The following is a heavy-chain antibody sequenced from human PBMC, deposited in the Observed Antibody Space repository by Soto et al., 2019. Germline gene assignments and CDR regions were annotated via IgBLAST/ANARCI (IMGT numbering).Heavy chain of an antibody. CDR1: GGSISSSGYY. D-gene: IGHD3-3*01. CDR2: IYHSGST. V-gene: IGHV4-39*01. CDR3: ARHGLSITVFGVVSGPDY. Sequence: QLQLQESGPGLVKPSETLSLTCIVSGGSISSSGYYWGWIRQPPGKGLEWIGSIYHSGSTNYNPSLKSRITVSVDTSRNQFSLKLSSVSAADTAVYFCARHGLSITVFGVVSGPDYWGQGTLVTVSS. J-gene: IGHJ4*02.